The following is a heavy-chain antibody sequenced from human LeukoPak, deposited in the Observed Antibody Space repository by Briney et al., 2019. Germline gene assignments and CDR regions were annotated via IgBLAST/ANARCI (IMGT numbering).Heavy chain of an antibody. J-gene: IGHJ4*02. Sequence: GGSLRLSCAASRFTFSDHYIDWVRQAPGKGLEWVGRSRNKANSYTTEYAASVKGRFTISRDDSENSLYLQMNSLKIADTAVYYCARNYYDSSAYYGDCWGQGTLVTVSS. D-gene: IGHD3-22*01. V-gene: IGHV3-72*01. CDR1: RFTFSDHY. CDR3: ARNYYDSSAYYGDC. CDR2: SRNKANSYTT.